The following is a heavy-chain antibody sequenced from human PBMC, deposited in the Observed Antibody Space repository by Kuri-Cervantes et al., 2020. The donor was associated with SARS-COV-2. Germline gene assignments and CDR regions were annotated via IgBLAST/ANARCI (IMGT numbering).Heavy chain of an antibody. CDR2: ISAYNGNT. J-gene: IGHJ4*02. CDR1: GYTFTSYG. Sequence: ASVKVSCKASGYTFTSYGISWVRQAPGQGLEWMGWISAYNGNTNYAQKFQGRVTITRSTSISTAYMELSSLRSEDTAVYYCARGGPSLQRYFDYWGQGTLVTVSS. CDR3: ARGGPSLQRYFDY. D-gene: IGHD4-11*01. V-gene: IGHV1-18*01.